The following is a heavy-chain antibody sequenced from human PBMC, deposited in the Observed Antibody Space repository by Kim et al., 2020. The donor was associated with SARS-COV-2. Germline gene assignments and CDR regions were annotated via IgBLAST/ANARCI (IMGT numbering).Heavy chain of an antibody. CDR2: ITKSSTTI. D-gene: IGHD3-16*01. J-gene: IGHJ3*02. V-gene: IGHV3-48*02. CDR1: GFTFSAYD. Sequence: GGSLRLSCATSGFTFSAYDMNWVRQAPGKGLEWLSFITKSSTTIYYADSVEGRFTISRDNAKNSLFLQMNSLRDEDTALYYCVRDRMGGGFDMWGQGTM. CDR3: VRDRMGGGFDM.